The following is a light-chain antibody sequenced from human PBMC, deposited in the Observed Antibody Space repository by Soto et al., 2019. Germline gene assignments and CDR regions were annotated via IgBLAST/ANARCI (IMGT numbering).Light chain of an antibody. Sequence: EIVLTQSPGTLSLSPGDRATLSCRASQRVSSSYLAWYQQKPGQAPSLLIYGASNRATGIPDRFSGGGSGTDFTLTISRLEPADFAEYYCQQYGKSAMFTFGQGTKLEIK. J-gene: IGKJ2*01. V-gene: IGKV3-20*01. CDR1: QRVSSSY. CDR2: GAS. CDR3: QQYGKSAMFT.